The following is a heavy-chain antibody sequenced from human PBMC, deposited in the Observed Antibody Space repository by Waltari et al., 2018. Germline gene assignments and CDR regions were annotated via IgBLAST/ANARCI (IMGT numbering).Heavy chain of an antibody. CDR1: GFSLSTSGVG. D-gene: IGHD4-4*01. Sequence: QITLKESGPTLVKPTQNLTLTCTIYGFSLSTSGVGVGWIRQPPGKALEWLALIYWNDDKRYSPSLKSRLTITKDPSKNQVVLTMTNMDPVDTATYYCAHLTVTVQFDPWGQGTLVTVSS. CDR3: AHLTVTVQFDP. V-gene: IGHV2-5*01. J-gene: IGHJ5*02. CDR2: IYWNDDK.